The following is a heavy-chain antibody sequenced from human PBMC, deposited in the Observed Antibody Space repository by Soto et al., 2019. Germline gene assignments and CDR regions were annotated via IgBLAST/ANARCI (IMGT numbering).Heavy chain of an antibody. CDR1: GFSFSAYG. Sequence: GFLWPSWAAAGFSFSAYGMSWVRQAPGKGLELVSSITSSGGGTYYADSVKGRFTVSRDNSTNTVYLQMNSLRAEDTAVYYCAKLTAAWGQGTLVTVSS. V-gene: IGHV3-23*01. CDR3: AKLTAA. CDR2: ITSSGGGT. D-gene: IGHD6-13*01. J-gene: IGHJ4*02.